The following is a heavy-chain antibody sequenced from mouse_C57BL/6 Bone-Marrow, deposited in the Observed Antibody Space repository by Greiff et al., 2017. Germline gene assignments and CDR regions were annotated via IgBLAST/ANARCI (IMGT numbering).Heavy chain of an antibody. CDR3: ARLWDGAWFAY. Sequence: EVKLVESGGGLVQPGGSLKLSCAASGFTFSDYYMYWVRQTPEKRLEWVAYISNGGGSTYYPDTVKGRFTISRDNAKNTLYLQMSRLKSEDTAMYYCARLWDGAWFAYWGQGILVTVSA. J-gene: IGHJ3*01. CDR1: GFTFSDYY. CDR2: ISNGGGST. V-gene: IGHV5-12*01. D-gene: IGHD4-1*01.